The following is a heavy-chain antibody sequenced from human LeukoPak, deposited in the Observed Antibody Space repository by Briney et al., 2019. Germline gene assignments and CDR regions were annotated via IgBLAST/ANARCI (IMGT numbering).Heavy chain of an antibody. CDR1: GYTFTSYG. V-gene: IGHV1-18*01. J-gene: IGHJ4*02. Sequence: ASVKVSCKASGYTFTSYGISWVRQAPGQGLEWMGWISAYNGNTNYAQKLQGRVTMTTDTSTSTAYMELRSLRSDDTAVYYCARDWDCSGGSCPIDYWGQGTLVTVSS. CDR2: ISAYNGNT. CDR3: ARDWDCSGGSCPIDY. D-gene: IGHD2-15*01.